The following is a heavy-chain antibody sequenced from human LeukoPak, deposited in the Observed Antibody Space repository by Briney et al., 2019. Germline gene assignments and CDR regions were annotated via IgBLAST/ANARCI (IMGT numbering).Heavy chain of an antibody. Sequence: GSVWASPEASAYTSTGYGITWARRAPGQGLEWMGWISTYNGNTNYAQKFQGRVTMTTDTSTNTAYMDLKSLRSDDTAVYYGARARGDYYDSSGYYSAFVSCGDGTPVTVSS. CDR3: ARARGDYYDSSGYYSAFVS. D-gene: IGHD3-22*01. J-gene: IGHJ4*03. V-gene: IGHV1-18*01. CDR1: AYTSTGYG. CDR2: ISTYNGNT.